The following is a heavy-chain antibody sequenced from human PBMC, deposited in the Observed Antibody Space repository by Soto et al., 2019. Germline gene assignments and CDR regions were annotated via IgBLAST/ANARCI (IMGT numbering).Heavy chain of an antibody. V-gene: IGHV4-59*01. CDR3: ARDRPFQEQQLVLPGAFDI. CDR1: GGSISSYY. D-gene: IGHD6-13*01. Sequence: SETLSLTCTVSGGSISSYYWSWIRQPPGKGLEWIGYIYYSGSTNYNPSLKSRVTISVDTPKNQFSLKLSSVTAADTAVYYCARDRPFQEQQLVLPGAFDIWGQGTMVTVSS. CDR2: IYYSGST. J-gene: IGHJ3*02.